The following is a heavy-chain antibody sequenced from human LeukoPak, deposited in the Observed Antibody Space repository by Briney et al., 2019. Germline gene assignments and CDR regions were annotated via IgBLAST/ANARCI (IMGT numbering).Heavy chain of an antibody. CDR2: ISAYNGNT. CDR1: GYTFTSYG. CDR3: ARELRFLEWLPDWFDP. V-gene: IGHV1-18*01. Sequence: ASVKVSCKASGYTFTSYGISWVRQAPGQGLEWMGWISAYNGNTNYAQKLQGRVTMTTDTSTSTAYMELRSLRSDDTAVYYSARELRFLEWLPDWFDPWGQGTLVTVSS. D-gene: IGHD3-3*01. J-gene: IGHJ5*02.